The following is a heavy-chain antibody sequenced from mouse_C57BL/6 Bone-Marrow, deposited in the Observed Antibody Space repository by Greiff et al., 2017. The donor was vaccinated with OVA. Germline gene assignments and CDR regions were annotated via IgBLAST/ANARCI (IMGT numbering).Heavy chain of an antibody. J-gene: IGHJ2*01. Sequence: VQLQQSGPELVKPGASVKIPCKASGYTFTDYNMDWVKQSHGKSLEWIGDINPNNGGTIYNQKFKGKATLTVDKSSSTAYMELRSLTSEDTAVYYCARHYYGSSLDYWGQGTTLTVSS. D-gene: IGHD1-1*01. CDR2: INPNNGGT. CDR3: ARHYYGSSLDY. V-gene: IGHV1-18*01. CDR1: GYTFTDYN.